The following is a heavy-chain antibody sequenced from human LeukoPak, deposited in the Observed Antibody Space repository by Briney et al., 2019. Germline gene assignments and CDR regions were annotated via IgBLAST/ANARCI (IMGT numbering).Heavy chain of an antibody. J-gene: IGHJ4*02. V-gene: IGHV4-39*01. CDR2: IYYSGST. Sequence: PSETLSLTCTVSGGSISSSSYYWGWIRQPPGKGLEWIGSIYYSGSTYYNPSLKSRVTISVDTSKNQFSLKLSSVTAADTAVYYCARQKYWGQLTWIQLWFDYWGQGTLVTVSS. CDR3: ARQKYWGQLTWIQLWFDY. D-gene: IGHD5-18*01. CDR1: GGSISSSSYY.